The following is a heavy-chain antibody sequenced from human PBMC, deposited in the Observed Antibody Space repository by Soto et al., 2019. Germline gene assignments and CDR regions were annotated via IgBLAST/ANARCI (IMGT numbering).Heavy chain of an antibody. CDR1: GGSISNDVW. CDR2: VYHTGSA. D-gene: IGHD3-3*01. V-gene: IGHV4-4*02. Sequence: QVQLQESGPGLVKPSGTLSLTCAVSGGSISNDVWWTWVRQPPGKGLEWIGEVYHTGSAAYSTSLKSRVTISVDKSKNQFSLKLNSVTAADTAVYYCWGREHSRGQFFTDYWGQGILVTVSS. J-gene: IGHJ4*02. CDR3: WGREHSRGQFFTDY.